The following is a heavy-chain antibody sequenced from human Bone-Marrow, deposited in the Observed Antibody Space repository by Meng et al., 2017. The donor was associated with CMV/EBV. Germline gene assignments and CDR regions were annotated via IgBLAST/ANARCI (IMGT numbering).Heavy chain of an antibody. CDR1: GFTFSSYG. CDR3: ASSHIWLIALAGTRFNY. J-gene: IGHJ4*02. V-gene: IGHV3-30*02. CDR2: IRYDGSNK. Sequence: GGSLRLSCAASGFTFSSYGMHWVRQAPGKGLEWVAFIRYDGSNKYYADSVKGRFTISRDNAKNSLYLQMNSLRAEDTAVYYGASSHIWLIALAGTRFNYWGQGSLVTVSS. D-gene: IGHD6-19*01.